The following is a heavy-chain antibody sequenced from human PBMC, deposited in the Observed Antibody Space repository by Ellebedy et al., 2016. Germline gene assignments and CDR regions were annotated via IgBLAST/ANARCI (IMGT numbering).Heavy chain of an antibody. J-gene: IGHJ4*02. CDR3: AKDLRLGELGSFDF. D-gene: IGHD3-16*01. V-gene: IGHV3-23*01. Sequence: GGSLRLXXAASGFTFNIYAMSWVRQAPGKGLECVAAVGAAGSSRYYADSVKGRFTISRDNSKNTLYLQMNSLRAEDTALYYCAKDLRLGELGSFDFWGQGALVTVSS. CDR1: GFTFNIYA. CDR2: VGAAGSSR.